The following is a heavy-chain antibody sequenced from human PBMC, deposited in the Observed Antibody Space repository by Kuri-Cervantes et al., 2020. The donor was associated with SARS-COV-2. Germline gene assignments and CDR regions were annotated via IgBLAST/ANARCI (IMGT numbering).Heavy chain of an antibody. Sequence: SQTLSLTCAVYGGSFSGYYWGWIRQPPGKGLEWIGEINHSGSTNYNPSLKSRVTISVDTSKNQFSLKLSSVTAADTAVYYCARDREWELLHAGAFDIWGQGTMVTVSS. CDR3: ARDREWELLHAGAFDI. CDR1: GGSFSGYY. V-gene: IGHV4-34*01. D-gene: IGHD1-26*01. CDR2: INHSGST. J-gene: IGHJ3*02.